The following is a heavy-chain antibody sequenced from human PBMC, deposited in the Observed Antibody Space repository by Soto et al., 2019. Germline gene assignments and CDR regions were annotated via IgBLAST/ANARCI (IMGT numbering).Heavy chain of an antibody. CDR3: AKAGGGGNFDY. CDR1: GFTFDDYA. D-gene: IGHD2-15*01. CDR2: ISWNSGSI. Sequence: EVQLVESGGGLVQPGRSLRLSCAASGFTFDDYAMHWVRQAPGKGLEWVSGISWNSGSIGYADSVKGRFTISRDNAKNPGYRQMNSLRAEDTALYYCAKAGGGGNFDYWGQVTLVTVSS. J-gene: IGHJ4*02. V-gene: IGHV3-9*01.